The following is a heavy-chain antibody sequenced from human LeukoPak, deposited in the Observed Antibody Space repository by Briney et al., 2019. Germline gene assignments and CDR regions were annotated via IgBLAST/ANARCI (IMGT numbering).Heavy chain of an antibody. CDR1: GFAFSSDA. V-gene: IGHV3-23*01. CDR3: TKDVSNFIGASDA. Sequence: PGGSLRLSRAASGFAFSSDAMTWVRQTPGKGLEWVSTIDISGDVTNYADSVKGRFTISRDNSKNTLYLQVNSLRVEDTAIYYCTKDVSNFIGASDAWGQGTMVTVSS. CDR2: IDISGDVT. D-gene: IGHD2-8*01. J-gene: IGHJ3*01.